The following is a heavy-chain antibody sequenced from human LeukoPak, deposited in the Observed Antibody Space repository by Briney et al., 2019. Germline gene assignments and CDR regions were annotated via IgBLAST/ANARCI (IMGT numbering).Heavy chain of an antibody. CDR2: ISSSSSYI. V-gene: IGHV3-21*01. CDR3: ARDSRGDFDYYYYGMDV. CDR1: GFTLSSYS. Sequence: PGGSLRLSCAASGFTLSSYSMNWVRQAPGKGLEWVSSISSSSSYIYYADSVKGRFTISRDNAKNSLYLQMNSLRAEDTAVYYCARDSRGDFDYYYYGMDVWGQGTTVTVSS. J-gene: IGHJ6*02. D-gene: IGHD2-21*02.